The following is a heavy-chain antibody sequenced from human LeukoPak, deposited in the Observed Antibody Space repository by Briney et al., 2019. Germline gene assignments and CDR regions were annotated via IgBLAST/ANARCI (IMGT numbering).Heavy chain of an antibody. V-gene: IGHV1-2*02. Sequence: ASVKLSCKAFGYTFIDYYMHWVRQAPGQELEWMGWINPTSGVTNYAQKFQGRVTITRDTSISTAYMEMSRLRSDDTAVYYCARVAHGSYYLPYRRQGTLVTVSS. CDR2: INPTSGVT. CDR3: ARVAHGSYYLPY. J-gene: IGHJ4*02. CDR1: GYTFIDYY. D-gene: IGHD1-26*01.